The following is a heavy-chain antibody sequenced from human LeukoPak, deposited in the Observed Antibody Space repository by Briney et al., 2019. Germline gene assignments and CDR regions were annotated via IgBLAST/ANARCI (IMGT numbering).Heavy chain of an antibody. D-gene: IGHD3-22*01. CDR3: ARHSDSPNYPDTNSFDL. J-gene: IGHJ3*01. Sequence: GGSLRLSCAASGFSISNYYMFWARQAPGKGLEWVSVIYATGNTYYANSVKGRFTISRDNSENTLYLQMNSLRVGDTAVYYCARHSDSPNYPDTNSFDLWGQGTTVTVSS. CDR1: GFSISNYY. CDR2: IYATGNT. V-gene: IGHV3-53*01.